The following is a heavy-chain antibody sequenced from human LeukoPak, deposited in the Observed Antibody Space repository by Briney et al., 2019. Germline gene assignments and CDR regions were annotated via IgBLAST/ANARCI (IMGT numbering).Heavy chain of an antibody. J-gene: IGHJ4*02. CDR3: ARSERYSYGFDY. CDR2: IYNIGST. D-gene: IGHD5-18*01. V-gene: IGHV4-59*01. CDR1: GGSISSYY. Sequence: KASETLSLTCTVSGGSISSYYWSWIRQPPGKGLEWIGYIYNIGSTNYNPSLKSRATISVDTSKNQFSLKLSSVTAADTAVYYCARSERYSYGFDYWGQGTLVTVSS.